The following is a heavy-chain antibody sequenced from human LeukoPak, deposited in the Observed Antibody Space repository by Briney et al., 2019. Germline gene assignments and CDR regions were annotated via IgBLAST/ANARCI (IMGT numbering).Heavy chain of an antibody. D-gene: IGHD5-12*01. Sequence: GGSLRLSCAASGFTFTNYHMDWVRQAPGKGLEWVSFLSSSSDYISYADSVKGRFTISRDNAKNSLFLQMNSLRAEDTAIYYCAKRKYSDSDLRPFDIWGQGTMVTVSS. CDR3: AKRKYSDSDLRPFDI. V-gene: IGHV3-21*01. CDR2: LSSSSDYI. CDR1: GFTFTNYH. J-gene: IGHJ3*02.